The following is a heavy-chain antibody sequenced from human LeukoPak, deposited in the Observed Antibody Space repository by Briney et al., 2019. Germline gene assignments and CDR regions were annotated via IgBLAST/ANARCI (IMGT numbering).Heavy chain of an antibody. V-gene: IGHV3-23*01. J-gene: IGHJ4*02. CDR2: VSDSDTKT. CDR3: VKDWRDEANCGGDCLEY. D-gene: IGHD2-21*02. Sequence: GGSLRLSCAASGFNFYIYAMTWVRQTPGKGLEWVSSVSDSDTKTYYADSVKGRFTISRDNSKNTLYLQMNSLRAEDTAVYYCVKDWRDEANCGGDCLEYWGQGTPVTVS. CDR1: GFNFYIYA.